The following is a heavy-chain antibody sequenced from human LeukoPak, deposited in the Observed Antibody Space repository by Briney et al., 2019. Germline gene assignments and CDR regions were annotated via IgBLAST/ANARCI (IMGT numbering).Heavy chain of an antibody. D-gene: IGHD3/OR15-3a*01. CDR3: ARDSSWTGGYDY. Sequence: PGGSLRLSCAASGFTFSSYSMNWVRQAPGKGLEWVSSISSSSSYIYYADSVKGRFTISRDNAKNSLYLQMNSLRAEDTAVYYCARDSSWTGGYDYWGQGTLVTVSS. J-gene: IGHJ4*02. CDR2: ISSSSSYI. CDR1: GFTFSSYS. V-gene: IGHV3-21*01.